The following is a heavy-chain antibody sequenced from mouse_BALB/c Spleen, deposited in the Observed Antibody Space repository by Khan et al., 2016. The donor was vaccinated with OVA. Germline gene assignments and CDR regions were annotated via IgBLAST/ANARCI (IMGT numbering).Heavy chain of an antibody. D-gene: IGHD1-1*01. V-gene: IGHV3-2*02. CDR3: ARSVTITTVVATDFDY. Sequence: EVELVESGPGLVKPSQSLSLTCTVTGYSITSDYAWNWIRQFPGNKLEWMGYISYSGRTSYNPSLKSRLSITRDTSKNQFFLQFNSVTTEDTATYYCARSVTITTVVATDFDYWGQGTTLTVSS. CDR2: ISYSGRT. CDR1: GYSITSDYA. J-gene: IGHJ2*01.